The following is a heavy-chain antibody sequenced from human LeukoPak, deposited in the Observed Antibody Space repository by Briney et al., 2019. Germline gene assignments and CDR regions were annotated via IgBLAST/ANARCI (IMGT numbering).Heavy chain of an antibody. Sequence: PSETLSLTCTVSGGSISSYYWSWIWQPPRQGQDLNGYIYISGRTNYTPSLKSLVSISVETRKNPCSLKLSSVTAADTAVYYCAKHGTIFGVVNYGMDVWGQGTTVTVSS. V-gene: IGHV4-59*08. CDR2: IYISGRT. CDR3: AKHGTIFGVVNYGMDV. D-gene: IGHD3-3*01. CDR1: GGSISSYY. J-gene: IGHJ6*02.